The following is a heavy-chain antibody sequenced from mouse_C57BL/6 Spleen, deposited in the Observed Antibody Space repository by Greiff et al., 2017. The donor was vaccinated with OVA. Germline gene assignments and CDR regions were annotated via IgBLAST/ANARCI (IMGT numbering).Heavy chain of an antibody. D-gene: IGHD2-10*01. V-gene: IGHV1-15*01. CDR3: TRPYPYYFDY. Sequence: QVQLQQSGAELVRPGASVTLSCKASGYTFTDYEMHWVKQTPVHGLEWIGAIDPETGGTAYNQKFKGKAILTADKSSSTAYMELRSLTSEDSAVYYCTRPYPYYFDYWGQGTTLTVSS. CDR1: GYTFTDYE. J-gene: IGHJ2*01. CDR2: IDPETGGT.